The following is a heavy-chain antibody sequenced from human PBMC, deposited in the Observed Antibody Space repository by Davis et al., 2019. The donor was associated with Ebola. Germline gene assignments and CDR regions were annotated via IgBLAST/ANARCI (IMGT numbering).Heavy chain of an antibody. CDR2: ISHGGVS. D-gene: IGHD6-25*01. CDR1: AGSFSAYF. J-gene: IGHJ4*02. V-gene: IGHV4-34*01. CDR3: ARVFLTRSGQVVDS. Sequence: MPSETLSLTCAVYAGSFSAYFWSWIRQSPRKGLEWIGTISHGGVSDYNPSLRSRVTISLDTSQNQFSLNLSSVTAADTALYYCARVFLTRSGQVVDSWGQGSLVTVSS.